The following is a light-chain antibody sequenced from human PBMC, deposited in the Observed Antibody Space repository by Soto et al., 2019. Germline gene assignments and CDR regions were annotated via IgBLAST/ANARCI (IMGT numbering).Light chain of an antibody. J-gene: IGLJ3*02. CDR2: RNY. V-gene: IGLV1-47*01. Sequence: QSVLTQPPSASETPGQRVTISCSGSSSNIGSNHVYWYQHLPGTAPTLLIYRNYLRPSGVPDRFSASKSATSASLAISGLRYDDEDDYYCGAWDDSLSGWVFGGGTKLTVL. CDR1: SSNIGSNH. CDR3: GAWDDSLSGWV.